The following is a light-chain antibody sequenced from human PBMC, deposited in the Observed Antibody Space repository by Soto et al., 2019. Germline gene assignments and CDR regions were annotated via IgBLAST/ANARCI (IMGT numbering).Light chain of an antibody. CDR2: DAS. CDR1: QSVRSY. V-gene: IGKV3-11*01. CDR3: QQRSAWPQIT. Sequence: IVLTQAPSTLSLSPLERATLSCMASQSVRSYLAWYQQKPGQAPRLLIYDASNRATGIPARFSGSGSGTDFTLTISSLDPEDFAVYYCQQRSAWPQITFGQGTRLEIK. J-gene: IGKJ5*01.